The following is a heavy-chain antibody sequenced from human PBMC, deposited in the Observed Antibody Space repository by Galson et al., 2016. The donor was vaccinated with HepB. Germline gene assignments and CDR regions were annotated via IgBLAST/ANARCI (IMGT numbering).Heavy chain of an antibody. CDR2: IPHSGRV. CDR1: GASISSSDW. D-gene: IGHD5-24*01. Sequence: SETLSLTCAVSGASISSSDWWTWVRQPPGQGLEWIGQIPHSGRVNYTPSLGSRVTFSVDRSNNHFSLRLTSVTAADTALYYCARQRRGGPSDYWGQGILVIGSS. CDR3: ARQRRGGPSDY. V-gene: IGHV4-4*02. J-gene: IGHJ4*02.